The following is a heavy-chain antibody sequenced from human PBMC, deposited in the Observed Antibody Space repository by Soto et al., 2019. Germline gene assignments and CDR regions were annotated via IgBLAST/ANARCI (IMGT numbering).Heavy chain of an antibody. CDR2: ISAYNGNT. V-gene: IGHV1-18*01. Sequence: ASVKVSCKASGYTFTSYGISWVRQAPGQGLEWMGWISAYNGNTNYAQKLQGRVTMTTDTSTSTAYMELRSLRSDDTAVYYCARDRTDFEFYDFWSGYYAFDIWGQGTMVTVSS. D-gene: IGHD3-3*01. J-gene: IGHJ3*02. CDR1: GYTFTSYG. CDR3: ARDRTDFEFYDFWSGYYAFDI.